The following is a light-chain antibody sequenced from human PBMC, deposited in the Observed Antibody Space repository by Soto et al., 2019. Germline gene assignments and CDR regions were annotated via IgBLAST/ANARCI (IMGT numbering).Light chain of an antibody. J-gene: IGKJ5*01. CDR2: DAS. CDR1: QSVSSY. Sequence: EIVLALSTATLSLDPGECTTLSYRAHQSVSSYLARYHQKPVQAPRLPIDDASNRATGIPARFSGSGSGTYFTLTISSLEPEDFAVYYCQQRSNWLITFGQGTLLEI. CDR3: QQRSNWLIT. V-gene: IGKV3-11*01.